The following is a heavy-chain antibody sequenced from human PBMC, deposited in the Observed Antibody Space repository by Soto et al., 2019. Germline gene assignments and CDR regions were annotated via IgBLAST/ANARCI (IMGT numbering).Heavy chain of an antibody. Sequence: GESLKISCAASGFTFSDHYMDWVRQAPGKGLEWVGRTRNKANSYTTEYAASVKGRFTISRDDSKNSLYLQMNSLKTEDTAVYYCAREDYYDSSGYYPFDYWGQGTLVTVSS. CDR1: GFTFSDHY. CDR3: AREDYYDSSGYYPFDY. J-gene: IGHJ4*02. D-gene: IGHD3-22*01. V-gene: IGHV3-72*01. CDR2: TRNKANSYTT.